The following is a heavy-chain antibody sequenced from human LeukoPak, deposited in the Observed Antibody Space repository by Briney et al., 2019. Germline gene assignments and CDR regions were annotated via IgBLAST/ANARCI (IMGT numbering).Heavy chain of an antibody. V-gene: IGHV4-34*01. D-gene: IGHD2-2*01. CDR2: INHSGIT. CDR1: GGSFSGYY. Sequence: SETLSLTRAVYGGSFSGYYWSWIRQPPGKGLEWIGEINHSGITNYNPSLKIRVTLSVDTSKNQFSLKLSSVTAADTAVYYCARWSCSSTSCYYDYWGQGTLVTVSS. CDR3: ARWSCSSTSCYYDY. J-gene: IGHJ4*02.